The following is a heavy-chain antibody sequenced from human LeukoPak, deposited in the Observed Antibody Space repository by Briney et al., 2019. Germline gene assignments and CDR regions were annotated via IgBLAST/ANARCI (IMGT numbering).Heavy chain of an antibody. CDR3: TAVTTTKGPYGMDV. CDR1: GFSFSGSN. CDR2: IKTKTNSYAT. V-gene: IGHV3-73*01. Sequence: GGSVRLSCAASGFSFSGSNMHWVRQASGKGLEWVGRIKTKTNSYATAYAASVKGRFTISRDDSKNTAYLQMNSLKTEDTAIYYCTAVTTTKGPYGMDVWGQGTTVTVSS. D-gene: IGHD1/OR15-1a*01. J-gene: IGHJ6*02.